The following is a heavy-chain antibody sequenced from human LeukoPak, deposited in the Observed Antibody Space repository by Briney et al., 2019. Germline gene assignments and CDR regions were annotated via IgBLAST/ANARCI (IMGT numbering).Heavy chain of an antibody. CDR3: ARGRVVVVVGATAFAY. CDR2: ISYDEDNK. V-gene: IGHV3-30-3*01. CDR1: GFTFSSYA. J-gene: IGHJ4*02. Sequence: GESLRLSCAASGFTFSSYAMHWVRQAPGKGLEWVAVISYDEDNKYYADSVKGRFSISRDNSKNTLYLQMSSLRPEDTALYYCARGRVVVVVGATAFAYWGQGTLVSVSS. D-gene: IGHD2-15*01.